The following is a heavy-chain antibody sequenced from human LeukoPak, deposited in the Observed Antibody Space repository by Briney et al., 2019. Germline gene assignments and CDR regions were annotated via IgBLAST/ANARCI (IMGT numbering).Heavy chain of an antibody. CDR1: GYTFTTYY. Sequence: ASVKVSCKSSGYTFTTYYMHWVRQAPGQGLEWMGMINPSDGGTIYAREFQGRVTMTGDMSTSTVYMELSSLRSEDTAVYYCARVLSTSRRHDAFDIWGQGTMVTVSS. CDR2: INPSDGGT. V-gene: IGHV1-46*01. D-gene: IGHD6-6*01. J-gene: IGHJ3*02. CDR3: ARVLSTSRRHDAFDI.